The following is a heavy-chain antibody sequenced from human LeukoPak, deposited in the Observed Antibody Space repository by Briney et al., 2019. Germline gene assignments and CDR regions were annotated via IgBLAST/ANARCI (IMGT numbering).Heavy chain of an antibody. D-gene: IGHD2-15*01. CDR3: ARSTLGYCSGGSCPYYYYGMDV. V-gene: IGHV1-18*01. J-gene: IGHJ6*02. CDR1: GYTFTSYG. CDR2: ISAYNGNT. Sequence: GASVKVSCKGSGYTFTSYGISWVGQPPAQGLEWMGWISAYNGNTNYAQELQGRVTMTADTSTSTAYMELRSLRSDDTAVYYCARSTLGYCSGGSCPYYYYGMDVWGQGTTVT.